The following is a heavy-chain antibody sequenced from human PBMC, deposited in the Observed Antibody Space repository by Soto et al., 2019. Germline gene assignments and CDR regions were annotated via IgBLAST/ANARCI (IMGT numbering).Heavy chain of an antibody. CDR1: GYTFTGYY. J-gene: IGHJ6*02. V-gene: IGHV1-2*04. Sequence: ASVKVSCKASGYTFTGYYMHWVRQAPGQGLEWMGWINPNSGGTNYAQKFQGWVTMTRDTSISTAYMELSRLRSDDTAVYYCASESGYGSWEDYGMDVWGQGTTVTVSS. CDR2: INPNSGGT. D-gene: IGHD3-10*01. CDR3: ASESGYGSWEDYGMDV.